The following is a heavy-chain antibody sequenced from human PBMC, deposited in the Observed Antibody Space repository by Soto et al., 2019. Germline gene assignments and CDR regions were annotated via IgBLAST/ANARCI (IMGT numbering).Heavy chain of an antibody. CDR2: INSDGSGT. Sequence: EGQLVQSGGGVVHPGGSLRLSCVASGFTFSTYWMHWVRQAPGKGLVWVSRINSDGSGTTYADSVKGRFTISRDNTKNTLYLQMNSLRAEDTAIYYCARALVAHDYDDCVVEHIWGQGTMVSVST. D-gene: IGHD4-17*01. CDR1: GFTFSTYW. V-gene: IGHV3-74*01. CDR3: ARALVAHDYDDCVVEHI. J-gene: IGHJ3*02.